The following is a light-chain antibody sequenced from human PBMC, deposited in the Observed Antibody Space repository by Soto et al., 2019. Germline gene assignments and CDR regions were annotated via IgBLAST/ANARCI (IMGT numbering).Light chain of an antibody. J-gene: IGKJ2*01. CDR2: DIS. Sequence: DIQLTQSASSLSASVGDRVTITCQASQVITNYLNWYQQKPGKAPKLLIYDISTLEIGVPSRFSGSGSGTDFTFTITGLQPEDIATYYCQQYNSYSYTFGQGTKLEIK. CDR1: QVITNY. CDR3: QQYNSYSYT. V-gene: IGKV1-33*01.